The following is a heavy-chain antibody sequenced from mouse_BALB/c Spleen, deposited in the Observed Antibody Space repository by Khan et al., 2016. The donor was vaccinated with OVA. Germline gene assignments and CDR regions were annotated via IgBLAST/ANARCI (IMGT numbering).Heavy chain of an antibody. CDR2: IWSGGST. V-gene: IGHV2-2*02. D-gene: IGHD2-14*01. CDR1: GFSFTSYG. CDR3: ARIFVGTTDYAMDY. J-gene: IGHJ4*01. Sequence: QVQLQQSGPGLVQPSQTLSLTCTVSGFSFTSYGVYWVRQSPAKGLVWLGVIWSGGSTAYNAAFISRLSISNDNSKSQVFFQMNCLQANDTATYYCARIFVGTTDYAMDYWGQGTSVTVSS.